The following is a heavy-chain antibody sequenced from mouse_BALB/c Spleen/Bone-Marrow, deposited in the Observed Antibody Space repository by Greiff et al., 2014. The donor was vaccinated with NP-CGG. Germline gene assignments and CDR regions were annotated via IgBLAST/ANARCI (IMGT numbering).Heavy chain of an antibody. Sequence: VQLQQSGPELVKPGASVKISCKASNYSFTEYFMNWVKQSHGKSLEWIGRINPYNGDTLYNQKFKDKATLTVDRSSSTAHMELLSLTSDDSAVYYCGRVDLSTMIITYWGRGTLVTVSA. CDR2: INPYNGDT. CDR1: NYSFTEYF. V-gene: IGHV1-37*01. J-gene: IGHJ3*01. D-gene: IGHD2-4*01. CDR3: GRVDLSTMIITY.